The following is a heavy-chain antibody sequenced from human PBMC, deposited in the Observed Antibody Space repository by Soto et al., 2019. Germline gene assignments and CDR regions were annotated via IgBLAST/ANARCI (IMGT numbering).Heavy chain of an antibody. J-gene: IGHJ6*03. CDR3: ARERGLQRDSYMDV. CDR2: IYSGGST. Sequence: WSLRLSCAASGFTVSSSYMSWVRQAPGKGLEWVSVIYSGGSTYYADSVKGRFTISRDNSKNTPYLQMNSLRAEDTAVYYCARERGLQRDSYMDVWGQGTTLTVSS. CDR1: GFTVSSSY. V-gene: IGHV3-66*01. D-gene: IGHD3-16*01.